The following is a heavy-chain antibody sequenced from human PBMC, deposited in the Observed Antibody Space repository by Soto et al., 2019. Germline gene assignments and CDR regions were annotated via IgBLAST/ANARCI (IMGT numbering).Heavy chain of an antibody. D-gene: IGHD3-16*01. Sequence: GGSLRLSCAASGFTFSSYAMSWVRQAPGKGLEWVSAISGSGGSTYYADSVKGRFTTSRDNSKNTLYLQMNSLRAEDTAVYYCATLPWGIYGMDVWGQGTTVTVSS. J-gene: IGHJ6*02. CDR1: GFTFSSYA. CDR2: ISGSGGST. V-gene: IGHV3-23*01. CDR3: ATLPWGIYGMDV.